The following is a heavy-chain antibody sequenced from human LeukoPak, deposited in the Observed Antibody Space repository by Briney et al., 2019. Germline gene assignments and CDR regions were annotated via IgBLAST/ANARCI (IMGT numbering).Heavy chain of an antibody. CDR3: EGRATGMTEY. Sequence: PGGSLRLSCAASGFTFSRNWMHWVRQAPGKGLVWVLRIDSDGTNRDYADSVRGRFTISRSNAKNTVYLQMNSLRDKDTAVYDCEGRATGMTEYCGQGSLGTASS. J-gene: IGHJ4*02. D-gene: IGHD3-9*01. CDR2: IDSDGTNR. CDR1: GFTFSRNW. V-gene: IGHV3-74*01.